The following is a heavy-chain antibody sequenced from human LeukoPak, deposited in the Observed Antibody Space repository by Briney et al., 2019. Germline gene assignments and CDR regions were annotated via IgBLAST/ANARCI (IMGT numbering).Heavy chain of an antibody. CDR1: GGSISSYY. D-gene: IGHD2-2*01. V-gene: IGHV4-59*01. CDR3: ARTSTSSDD. CDR2: ISYSGST. J-gene: IGHJ4*02. Sequence: PSETLSLTCTVSGGSISSYYWSWIRQPPGKGLEWIGYISYSGSTNYNPSLKSRVTISVDMSKNQFSLDLSSVTAADTAVYYCARTSTSSDDWGQGTLVTVSS.